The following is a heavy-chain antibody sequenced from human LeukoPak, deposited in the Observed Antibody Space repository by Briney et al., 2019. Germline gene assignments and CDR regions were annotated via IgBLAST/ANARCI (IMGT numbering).Heavy chain of an antibody. D-gene: IGHD2-2*01. J-gene: IGHJ5*02. CDR2: IFYSGST. CDR3: ARSIVVVPAAIGGIFDWFDP. CDR1: SGSISTSNYY. Sequence: SETLSLTCTVSSGSISTSNYYWGWVRQPPGKALEWIGNIFYSGSTYYSPSLKSRVTISLDTSRNQFSLKLSSVTAADTAVYYCARSIVVVPAAIGGIFDWFDPWGQGTLVTVSS. V-gene: IGHV4-39*07.